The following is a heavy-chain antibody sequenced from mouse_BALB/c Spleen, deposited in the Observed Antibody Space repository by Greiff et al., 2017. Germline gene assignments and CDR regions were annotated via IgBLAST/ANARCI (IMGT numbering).Heavy chain of an antibody. CDR3: ARNYYGSYYFDY. Sequence: QVQLQQPGAELVRPGASVKLSCKASGYTFTSYWMQWVKQRPGQGLEWIGAIYPGDGDTRYTQKFKGKATLTADKSSSTAYMQLSSLASEDSAVYYCARNYYGSYYFDYWGQGTTLTVSS. D-gene: IGHD1-2*01. CDR2: IYPGDGDT. J-gene: IGHJ2*01. V-gene: IGHV1-87*01. CDR1: GYTFTSYW.